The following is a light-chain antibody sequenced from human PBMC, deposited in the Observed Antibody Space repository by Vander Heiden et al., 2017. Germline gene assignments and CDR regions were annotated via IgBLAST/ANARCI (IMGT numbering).Light chain of an antibody. Sequence: SSELTQDPAVSVAFGHPVRITCQGDSLRSYYASWYQQKPGQAAVLVIYGKNNRHSGSPDRFSGSSSGNTASLTITGAQAEEEADYYCNSRDSSGNHLRVFGGGTKLTVL. CDR3: NSRDSSGNHLRV. CDR1: SLRSYY. CDR2: GKN. V-gene: IGLV3-19*01. J-gene: IGLJ2*01.